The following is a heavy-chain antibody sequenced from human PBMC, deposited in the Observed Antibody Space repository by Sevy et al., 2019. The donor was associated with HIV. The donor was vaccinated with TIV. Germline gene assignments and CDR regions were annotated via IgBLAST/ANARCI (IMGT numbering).Heavy chain of an antibody. Sequence: SGPTLVKPTQTLTLTCTFSGFSLSTSGVGVGWIRQPPGKALEWLALIYWDDDKRYSPSLKSRLTITKDTSKNQVVLTITNMDQVDTATYYCAHKGGGYNYRRLPFDYWGQGTLVTVSS. CDR1: GFSLSTSGVG. CDR3: AHKGGGYNYRRLPFDY. V-gene: IGHV2-5*02. CDR2: IYWDDDK. D-gene: IGHD5-12*01. J-gene: IGHJ4*02.